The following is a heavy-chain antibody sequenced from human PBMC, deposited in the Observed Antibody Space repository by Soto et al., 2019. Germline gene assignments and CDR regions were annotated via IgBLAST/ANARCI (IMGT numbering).Heavy chain of an antibody. CDR3: ARESEDFTSTFDY. CDR1: GFTFTRYS. J-gene: IGHJ4*02. CDR2: ISSTTNYI. V-gene: IGHV3-21*01. Sequence: EVQLVESGGGLVKPGGSLRLSCAASGFTFTRYSMNWVRQAPGKGLEWVSSISSTTNYIYYADSMKGRFTVSRDNAKNSVYLEMNSLSAEDTAVYYCARESEDFTSTFDYWGQGTLVNVSS.